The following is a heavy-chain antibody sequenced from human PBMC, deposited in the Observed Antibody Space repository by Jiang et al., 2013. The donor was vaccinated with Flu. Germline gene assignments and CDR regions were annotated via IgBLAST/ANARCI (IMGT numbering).Heavy chain of an antibody. Sequence: ISGSGGSTYYADSVKGRFTISRDNSKNTLYLQMNSLRAEDTAVYYCAKESGATHPFDYWGQGTLVTVSS. CDR3: AKESGATHPFDY. V-gene: IGHV3-23*01. J-gene: IGHJ4*02. CDR2: ISGSGGST. D-gene: IGHD1-26*01.